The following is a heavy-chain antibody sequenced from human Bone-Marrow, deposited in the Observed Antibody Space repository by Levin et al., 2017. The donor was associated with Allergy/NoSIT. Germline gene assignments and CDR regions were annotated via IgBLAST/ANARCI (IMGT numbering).Heavy chain of an antibody. CDR2: INQDGSET. D-gene: IGHD3-10*01. CDR3: ARDYYRKHDY. V-gene: IGHV3-7*01. Sequence: QPGGSLRLSCAASEFTFSTSWMTWVRQAAGKGLEWVATINQDGSETYYVDSVKGRFTISRDNAKNSLYLHMNSLRAEDTAVYYCARDYYRKHDYWGQGTLVTVSS. CDR1: EFTFSTSW. J-gene: IGHJ4*02.